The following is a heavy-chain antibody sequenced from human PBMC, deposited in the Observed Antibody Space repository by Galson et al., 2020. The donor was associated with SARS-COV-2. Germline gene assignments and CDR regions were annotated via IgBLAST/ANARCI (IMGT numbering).Heavy chain of an antibody. CDR2: IKQDGSDR. D-gene: IGHD5-12*01. V-gene: IGHV3-7*01. CDR3: ARDQDGYNDF. Sequence: GESLKISCAASGFTFSNNWMSWVRQAPGKGVEWVANIKQDGSDRYYVDSVKGRFSISIDNAKNSLFLQMNSLRAEDTAVYYCARDQDGYNDFWGQGTLVTVSS. CDR1: GFTFSNNW. J-gene: IGHJ4*02.